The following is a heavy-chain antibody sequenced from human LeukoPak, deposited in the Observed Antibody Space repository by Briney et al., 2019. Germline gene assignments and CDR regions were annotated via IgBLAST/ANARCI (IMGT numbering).Heavy chain of an antibody. V-gene: IGHV3-23*01. CDR3: AKNSASSSWYRSFDY. CDR1: GFTFSSYA. CDR2: ISGSGGST. J-gene: IGHJ4*02. Sequence: GGSLRLSCAASGFTFSSYAMSWVRQAPGKGLEWVSAISGSGGSTYYADSVKGRLTISRDNSKNTLYLQMNSLRAEDTAVYYCAKNSASSSWYRSFDYWGQGTLVTVSS. D-gene: IGHD6-13*01.